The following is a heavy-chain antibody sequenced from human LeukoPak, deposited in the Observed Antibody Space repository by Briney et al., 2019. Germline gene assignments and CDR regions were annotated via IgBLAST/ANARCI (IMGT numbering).Heavy chain of an antibody. J-gene: IGHJ4*02. Sequence: GEPLKISCAASGFTSSSYAMSWVRQAPGKGLEWVSAISGSGSGGSTYYADSVKGRFAISRDNSKNTLYLQMNSLRAEDTAVYYCAKSSPPPLRYWGQGTLVTVSS. CDR2: ISGSGSGGST. V-gene: IGHV3-23*01. CDR1: GFTSSSYA. CDR3: AKSSPPPLRY.